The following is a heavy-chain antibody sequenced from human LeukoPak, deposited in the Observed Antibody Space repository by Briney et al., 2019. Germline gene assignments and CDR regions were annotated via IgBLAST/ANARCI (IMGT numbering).Heavy chain of an antibody. CDR3: AAGWWEFDF. CDR1: GGSIKTSSYY. CDR2: IYYTGTT. D-gene: IGHD1-26*01. J-gene: IGHJ4*02. Sequence: SETLSLTCTVSGGSIKTSSYYWGWIRQPPGKGLEWIGRIYYTGTTYYNPSLKSRVSISLDMSKNQFSLKLTSVTAADTAVYFCAAGWWEFDFWGQGTLVTVSS. V-gene: IGHV4-39*01.